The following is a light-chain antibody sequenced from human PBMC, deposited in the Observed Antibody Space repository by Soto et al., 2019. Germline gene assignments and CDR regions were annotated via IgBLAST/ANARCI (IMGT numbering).Light chain of an antibody. Sequence: EVVMTQSPATLSVSPGGGATLSCRASQNANRKLAWYQLKPGQAPRLPIYGASTMSTGVPAKFSGSGSGTEFTLTISSLQPEDFADYYCQQYNNWPYTFGQGTKLEIK. CDR2: GAS. CDR3: QQYNNWPYT. J-gene: IGKJ2*01. V-gene: IGKV3-15*01. CDR1: QNANRK.